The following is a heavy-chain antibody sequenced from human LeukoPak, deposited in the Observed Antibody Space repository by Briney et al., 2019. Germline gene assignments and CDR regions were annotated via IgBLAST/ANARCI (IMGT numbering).Heavy chain of an antibody. V-gene: IGHV3-23*01. CDR2: IADDSTAT. CDR3: ARGSFGTHWYFDL. CDR1: GFTFSSYG. Sequence: PGESLRLSCAASGFTFSSYGMSWVRQAPGKGLEWVSYIADDSTATYYPDSVKGRFTISRDNSNNTLSLLMNSLRAEDTAVYYCARGSFGTHWYFDLWGRGTLVTVSS. D-gene: IGHD3-10*01. J-gene: IGHJ2*01.